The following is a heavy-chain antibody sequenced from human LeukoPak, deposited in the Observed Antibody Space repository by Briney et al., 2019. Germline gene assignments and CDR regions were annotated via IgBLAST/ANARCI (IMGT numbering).Heavy chain of an antibody. CDR2: ISGSGGST. D-gene: IGHD3-22*01. V-gene: IGHV3-23*01. CDR1: GFTFSIYS. J-gene: IGHJ4*02. Sequence: QPGGSLRLSCAASGFTFSIYSVTWVRQAPGKGLEWVSAISGSGGSTYYADSVKGRFTISRDNSKNTLYLQMNSLRAEDTAVYYCVIYYDSSGYYSPFDYWGQGTLVTVSS. CDR3: VIYYDSSGYYSPFDY.